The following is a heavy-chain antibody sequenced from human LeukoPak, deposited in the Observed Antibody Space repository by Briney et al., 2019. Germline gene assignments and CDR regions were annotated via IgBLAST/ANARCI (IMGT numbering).Heavy chain of an antibody. CDR3: AKDEAYYDFWSSGRYYYYMDV. CDR2: ISGSGDST. D-gene: IGHD3-3*01. V-gene: IGHV3-23*01. Sequence: GGSLRLSCAASGFTFSDYSMNWVRQAPGKGLEWVSAISGSGDSTYYADSVKGRFTISRDNSKNMLYLQMNSLRVEDTAVYYCAKDEAYYDFWSSGRYYYYMDVWGEGTTVTVSS. CDR1: GFTFSDYS. J-gene: IGHJ6*03.